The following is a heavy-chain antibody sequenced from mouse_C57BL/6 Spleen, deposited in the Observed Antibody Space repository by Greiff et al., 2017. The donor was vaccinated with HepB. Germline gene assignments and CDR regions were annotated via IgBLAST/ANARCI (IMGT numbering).Heavy chain of an antibody. Sequence: EVQLQQSGPELVKPGASVKISCKASGYTFTDYYMNWVKQSHGKSLEWIGDINPNNGGTSYNQKFKGKATLTVDKSSSTAYMELRSLTSEDSAVYYCARWRWLLIYFDYWGQGTTLTVSS. CDR1: GYTFTDYY. V-gene: IGHV1-26*01. J-gene: IGHJ2*01. CDR2: INPNNGGT. D-gene: IGHD2-3*01. CDR3: ARWRWLLIYFDY.